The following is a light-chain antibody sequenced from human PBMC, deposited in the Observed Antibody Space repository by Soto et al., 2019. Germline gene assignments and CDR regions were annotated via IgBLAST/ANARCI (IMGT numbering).Light chain of an antibody. Sequence: DIQMTQSPSTLSASVGDRVTITCRASQSIDSWLAWYQQKPGKAPNVPFYKTSNLESGVQSRFSGSGCGTEFSLTISSLQPDDFATYYCQQYKSFSLTFGGGTRVEVK. CDR3: QQYKSFSLT. CDR1: QSIDSW. J-gene: IGKJ4*01. V-gene: IGKV1-5*03. CDR2: KTS.